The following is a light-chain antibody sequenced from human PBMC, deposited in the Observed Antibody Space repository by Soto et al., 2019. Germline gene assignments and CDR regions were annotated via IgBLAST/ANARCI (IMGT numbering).Light chain of an antibody. CDR1: QSVSSKY. CDR2: HTS. J-gene: IGKJ3*01. V-gene: IGKV3-20*01. CDR3: QQYSSSLFN. Sequence: DIVLTQSPGTLSLSPGEIATLSCRASQSVSSKYLAWYHQKPGQPPSVLIYHTSIRATGIPERFSGGGSGTDFTLTITRLESEDFAVYYCQQYSSSLFNFGPGTKVDFK.